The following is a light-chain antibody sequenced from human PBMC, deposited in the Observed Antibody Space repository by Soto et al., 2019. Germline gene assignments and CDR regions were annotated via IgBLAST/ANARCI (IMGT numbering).Light chain of an antibody. CDR1: QSVSNN. J-gene: IGKJ4*01. Sequence: EIVMTQSPATLSVSPGERATLSCRASQSVSNNLAWYQQKPGQAPRLLIYDASTGATGLPARFTGSGPGTELPLTISSLQSEDCAVYYGQQSNDWALTVRGANKVVI. CDR3: QQSNDWALT. CDR2: DAS. V-gene: IGKV3-15*01.